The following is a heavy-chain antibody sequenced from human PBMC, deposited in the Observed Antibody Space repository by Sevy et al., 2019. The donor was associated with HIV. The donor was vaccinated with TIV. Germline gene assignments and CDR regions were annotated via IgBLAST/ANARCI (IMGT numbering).Heavy chain of an antibody. Sequence: GGSLRFSCAASGFTFSSYAMSWVRQAPGKGLEWVSAISGSGGSTYYADSVKGRFTISRDNSKNTLYLQMNSLRAEDTAVYYCAKGGQDTAMPIDFDYWGQGTLVTVSS. D-gene: IGHD5-18*01. V-gene: IGHV3-23*01. J-gene: IGHJ4*02. CDR2: ISGSGGST. CDR1: GFTFSSYA. CDR3: AKGGQDTAMPIDFDY.